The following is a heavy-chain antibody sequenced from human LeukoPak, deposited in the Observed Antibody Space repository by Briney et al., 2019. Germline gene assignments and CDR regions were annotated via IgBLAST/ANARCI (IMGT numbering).Heavy chain of an antibody. CDR3: ARHVRAVAGPPAGQIDY. CDR1: GGSISSSSYY. V-gene: IGHV4-39*01. CDR2: IYYSGST. Sequence: SEPLSLTCTVSGGSISSSSYYWGWLRQPPGKGLEWIGSIYYSGSTYYTPSLKSQVTISVDTSKNQFSLKLSSVTAADTAAHYCARHVRAVAGPPAGQIDYWGQGTLVTVSS. D-gene: IGHD6-19*01. J-gene: IGHJ4*02.